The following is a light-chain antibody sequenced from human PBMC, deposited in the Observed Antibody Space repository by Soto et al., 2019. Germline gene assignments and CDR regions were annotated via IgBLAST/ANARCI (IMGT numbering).Light chain of an antibody. V-gene: IGKV1-39*01. Sequence: SGSLGDRVTITCRASQSISTYLNWYQQKPGKAPKLLIYAASNLQSGVPSRFSGIGSGTDFTLTISSLQPEDFATYYCQQSHSTPTTFGQGTKVEIK. CDR1: QSISTY. CDR2: AAS. CDR3: QQSHSTPTT. J-gene: IGKJ1*01.